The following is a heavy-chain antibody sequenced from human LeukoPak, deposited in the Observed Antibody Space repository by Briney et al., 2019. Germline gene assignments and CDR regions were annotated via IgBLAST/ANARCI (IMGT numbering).Heavy chain of an antibody. V-gene: IGHV4-59*12. CDR3: ARDIGIAAAGTGY. CDR2: IYYSGST. J-gene: IGHJ4*02. CDR1: GGSISSYY. D-gene: IGHD6-13*01. Sequence: SETLSLTCAVSGGSISSYYWSWIRQPPGEGLEWLGYIYYSGSTNYNPSLKSRVTISVDTSKNQFSLKLSSVTAADTAVYYCARDIGIAAAGTGYWGQGTLVTVSS.